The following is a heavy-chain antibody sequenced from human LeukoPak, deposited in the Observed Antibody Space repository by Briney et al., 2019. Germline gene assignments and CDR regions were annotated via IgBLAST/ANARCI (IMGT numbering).Heavy chain of an antibody. CDR2: INPSGGST. CDR3: ARGRVYGSGSYDNWFDP. CDR1: GYTFTSYY. D-gene: IGHD3-10*01. J-gene: IGHJ5*02. Sequence: ASVKVFCKASGYTFTSYYMHWVRQAPGQGLEWMGIINPSGGSTIYAQKFQGRVTVTRDTSTSTVYMELSSLRSEDTAVYYCARGRVYGSGSYDNWFDPWGQGTLVTVSS. V-gene: IGHV1-46*01.